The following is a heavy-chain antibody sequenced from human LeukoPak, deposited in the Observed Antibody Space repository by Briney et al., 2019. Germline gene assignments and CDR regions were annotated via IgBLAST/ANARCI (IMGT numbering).Heavy chain of an antibody. CDR2: ISGSDGST. CDR1: GFTFSSYA. J-gene: IGHJ6*03. Sequence: GGSLRLSCAASGFTFSSYAMSWVRQAPGKGLEWDSGISGSDGSTNYADSVKGRFTISRENSKNTLYLQMNGLRAEDTAVYYCAKDRCSSTSCYVHYYYYMDVWGKGTTVTISS. V-gene: IGHV3-23*01. CDR3: AKDRCSSTSCYVHYYYYMDV. D-gene: IGHD2-2*01.